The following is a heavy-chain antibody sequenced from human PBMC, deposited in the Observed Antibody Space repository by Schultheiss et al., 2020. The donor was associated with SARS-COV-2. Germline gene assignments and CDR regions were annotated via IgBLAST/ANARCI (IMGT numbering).Heavy chain of an antibody. CDR1: GYTLTELS. J-gene: IGHJ4*02. D-gene: IGHD6-19*01. CDR2: FDPEDGET. V-gene: IGHV1-24*01. CDR3: ATVEQWLVRGYYFDY. Sequence: ASVKVSCKVSGYTLTELSMHWVRQAPGKGLEWMGGFDPEDGETIDAQKFQGRVTMTEDTSTDTAYMELSSLRSEDTAVYYCATVEQWLVRGYYFDYWGQGTLVTVSS.